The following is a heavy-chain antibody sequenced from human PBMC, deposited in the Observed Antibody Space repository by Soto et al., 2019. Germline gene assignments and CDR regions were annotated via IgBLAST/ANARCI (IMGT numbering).Heavy chain of an antibody. CDR2: VYYTGTT. J-gene: IGHJ4*02. D-gene: IGHD4-17*01. CDR1: GGYIGSYH. V-gene: IGHV4-59*01. CDR3: ARDTVLTGMFDF. Sequence: QVLLQESGPGQVKPSETLSLTCTVSGGYIGSYHWSWVRQPPGKGLEWIASVYYTGTTNYNPSLGSRVTISIDAPENQISLKLTSVTAADTAFYYCARDTVLTGMFDFWGQGTLVTVSS.